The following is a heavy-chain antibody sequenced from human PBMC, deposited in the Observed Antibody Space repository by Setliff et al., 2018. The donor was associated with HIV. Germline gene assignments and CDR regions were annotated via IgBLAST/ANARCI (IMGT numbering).Heavy chain of an antibody. V-gene: IGHV3-23*01. D-gene: IGHD1-26*01. Sequence: GGSLRLSCAASGFTFSTYAMSWVRQAPGKGLEWVSAISDSGDNTYYADSVKGRFTISRDNSKNTLYLQMNSLRAEDTAVYYCAKSVRTELFDYWGQGTLVTVSS. J-gene: IGHJ4*02. CDR3: AKSVRTELFDY. CDR1: GFTFSTYA. CDR2: ISDSGDNT.